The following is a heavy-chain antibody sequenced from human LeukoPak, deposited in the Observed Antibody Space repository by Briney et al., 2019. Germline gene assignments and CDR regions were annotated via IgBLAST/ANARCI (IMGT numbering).Heavy chain of an antibody. V-gene: IGHV1-69*05. Sequence: VASVKVSCKASGGTFSSYAISWVRQAPGQGLEWMGGIIPIFGTANYAQKFQGRVTITTDESTSTAYMELSSLRSEDTAVYYCARSTFGQNCNFDFWGQGTLVTVSS. CDR2: IIPIFGTA. D-gene: IGHD2-15*01. CDR1: GGTFSSYA. CDR3: ARSTFGQNCNFDF. J-gene: IGHJ4*02.